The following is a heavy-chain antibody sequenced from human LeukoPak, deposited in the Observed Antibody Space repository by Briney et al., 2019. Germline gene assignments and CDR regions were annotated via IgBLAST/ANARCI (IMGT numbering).Heavy chain of an antibody. CDR2: IYYSGST. CDR3: ARDSESLTGDSYEYYFDY. V-gene: IGHV4-31*11. Sequence: PSETLSLTCAVYGGSFSGYYWSWIRQHPGKGLEWIGYIYYSGSTYYNPSLKSRVTISVDTSKNQFSLKLSSVTAADTAVYYCARDSESLTGDSYEYYFDYWGQGTLVTVSS. J-gene: IGHJ4*02. D-gene: IGHD2-21*02. CDR1: GGSFSGYY.